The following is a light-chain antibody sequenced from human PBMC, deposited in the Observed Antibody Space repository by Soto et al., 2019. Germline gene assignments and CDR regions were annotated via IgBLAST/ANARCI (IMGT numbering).Light chain of an antibody. CDR2: AAS. CDR1: QSISSY. J-gene: IGKJ4*01. Sequence: DIQMTQSPSSLSASVGDRVTITCRASQSISSYLNWYQQKPGKAPKLLIYAASSLQSGVASRFSGSGSGTDFTLTIRSLQPEDFATYYCQQSYSNPALTFGGGTKVEIK. CDR3: QQSYSNPALT. V-gene: IGKV1-39*01.